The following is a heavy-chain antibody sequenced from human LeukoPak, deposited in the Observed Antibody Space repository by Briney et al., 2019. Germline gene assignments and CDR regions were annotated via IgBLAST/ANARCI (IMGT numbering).Heavy chain of an antibody. D-gene: IGHD6-13*01. CDR1: GFTFSSYS. Sequence: GGSLRLSCAASGFTFSSYSMNWVRQAPGKGLEWVSSISSSSSYIYYADSVKGRFTISRDNAKNSLYLQMNSLRAEDTALYYCAKDIAAAGTRYFQHWGQGTLVTVSS. V-gene: IGHV3-21*04. CDR3: AKDIAAAGTRYFQH. J-gene: IGHJ1*01. CDR2: ISSSSSYI.